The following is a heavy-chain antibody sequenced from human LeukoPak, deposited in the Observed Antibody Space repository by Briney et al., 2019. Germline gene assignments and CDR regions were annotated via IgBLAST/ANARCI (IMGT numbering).Heavy chain of an antibody. V-gene: IGHV3-33*01. Sequence: GGSLRLSCAATGFTFSSYCMHWVRQAPGKGLEWVAVIWYDGSNKYYADSVKGRFTISRDNSKNTLYLQMNSLRAEDTAVYYCARAITYYYGSGSPLGAFDIWGQGTMVTVSS. D-gene: IGHD3-10*01. CDR2: IWYDGSNK. CDR1: GFTFSSYC. J-gene: IGHJ3*02. CDR3: ARAITYYYGSGSPLGAFDI.